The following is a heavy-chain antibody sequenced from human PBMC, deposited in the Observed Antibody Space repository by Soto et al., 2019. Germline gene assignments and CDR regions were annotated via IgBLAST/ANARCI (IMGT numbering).Heavy chain of an antibody. CDR3: ARVWAYCSGIRCRDY. CDR1: GYTFTSYG. CDR2: ISAYNGNT. Sequence: QVQLVQSGAEVKKPGASVRVSCRASGYTFTSYGISWVRQAPGQGLEWMGWISAYNGNTDYAQKLKGRVTMTTDTSTSTGYMELRSLRSDDTAVYYCARVWAYCSGIRCRDYWGQGTLVTVSS. J-gene: IGHJ4*02. V-gene: IGHV1-18*01. D-gene: IGHD2-15*01.